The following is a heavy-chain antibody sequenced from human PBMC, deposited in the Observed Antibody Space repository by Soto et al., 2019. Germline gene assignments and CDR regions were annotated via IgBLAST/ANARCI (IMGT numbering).Heavy chain of an antibody. D-gene: IGHD1-1*01. CDR1: GFTFSSHA. Sequence: GGSLRLSCAASGFTFSSHAMSWVRQAPGKGLEWVAVISYDGSNKYYADSVKGRFTISRDNSKNTLYLQMNSLRAEDTAVYYCANSYKGSNAFDIWGQGTMVTVSS. J-gene: IGHJ3*02. CDR2: ISYDGSNK. V-gene: IGHV3-30*18. CDR3: ANSYKGSNAFDI.